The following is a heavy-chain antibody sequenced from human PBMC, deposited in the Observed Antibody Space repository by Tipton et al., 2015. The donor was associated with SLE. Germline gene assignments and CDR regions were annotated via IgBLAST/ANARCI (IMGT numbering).Heavy chain of an antibody. J-gene: IGHJ6*02. CDR2: ISSSSSYI. CDR1: GFTFSSYS. V-gene: IGHV3-21*01. Sequence: SLRLSCAASGFTFSSYSMNWVRQAPGKGLEWVSSISSSSSYIYYADSVKGRFTISRDNAKNSLYLQMNSLRAEDTAVYYCARDPDIVVVPAAMGDYYYGMDVWGQGTTVTVSS. CDR3: ARDPDIVVVPAAMGDYYYGMDV. D-gene: IGHD2-2*01.